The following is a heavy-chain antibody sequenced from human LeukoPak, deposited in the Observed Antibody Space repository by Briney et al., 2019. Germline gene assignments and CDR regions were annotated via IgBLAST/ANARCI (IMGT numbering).Heavy chain of an antibody. CDR2: IWPDGSNK. J-gene: IGHJ4*02. CDR3: AKRGVVIRVILVGFHKEAYYFDS. D-gene: IGHD3-22*01. CDR1: GITFSSYG. Sequence: GGSLRLSCEASGITFSSYGIHWVRQAPGKGLEWVAVIWPDGSNKYYADSVKGRFTISRDNSKNTLYLQMNSLRAEDTAVYFCAKRGVVIRVILVGFHKEAYYFDSWGQGALVTVSS. V-gene: IGHV3-33*06.